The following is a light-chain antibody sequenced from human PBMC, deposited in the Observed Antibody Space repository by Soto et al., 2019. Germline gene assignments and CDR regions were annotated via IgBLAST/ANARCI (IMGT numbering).Light chain of an antibody. J-gene: IGKJ1*01. CDR2: KAS. V-gene: IGKV1-5*03. CDR1: QTISSW. CDR3: QHYNSYSEA. Sequence: DIQMTQYPSTLSGSVGDRVTITCRASQTISSWSAWYQQKPGKAPKLLIYKASTLKSGVPSRFSGSGSGTEFTLTISSLQPDDFATYYCQHYNSYSEAFGQGTKVDI.